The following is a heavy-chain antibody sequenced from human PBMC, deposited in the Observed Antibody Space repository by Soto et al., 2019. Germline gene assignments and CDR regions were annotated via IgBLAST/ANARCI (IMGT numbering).Heavy chain of an antibody. CDR1: GFPFSSYG. V-gene: IGHV3-30*18. CDR3: AKDHDILTGYHWAFDY. CDR2: ISYDGSNK. D-gene: IGHD3-9*01. Sequence: GGSLSLSCAASGFPFSSYGMHCVRQAPGKGLEWVAVISYDGSNKYYADSVKGRFTISRDNSKNTLYLQMNSLRAEDTAVYYCAKDHDILTGYHWAFDYWGQGTLVTV. J-gene: IGHJ4*02.